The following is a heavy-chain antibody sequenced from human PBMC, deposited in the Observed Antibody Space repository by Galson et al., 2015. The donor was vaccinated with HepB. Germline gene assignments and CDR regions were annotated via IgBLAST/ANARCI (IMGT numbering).Heavy chain of an antibody. CDR3: ARVVGVPAAMGMVGMGYNWFDP. CDR2: MNPNSGNT. V-gene: IGHV1-8*01. D-gene: IGHD2-2*01. CDR1: GYTFTSYD. Sequence: SVKVSCKASGYTFTSYDINWVRQATGQGLEWMGWMNPNSGNTGYAQKFQGRVTMTRNTSISTAYMELSSLRSEDTAVYYCARVVGVPAAMGMVGMGYNWFDPWGQGTLVTVSS. J-gene: IGHJ5*02.